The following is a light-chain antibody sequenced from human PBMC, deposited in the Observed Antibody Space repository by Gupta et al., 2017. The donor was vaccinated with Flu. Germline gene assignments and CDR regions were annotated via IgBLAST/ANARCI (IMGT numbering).Light chain of an antibody. Sequence: QLVLTQSRSASASLGASVKLTCTLSSGHSSQAIEWHRHQQETGPRSLMKLNSDGSRSKGDRIPYCVSGSSSAAARSITSSSVQSEDDYYYYSQNCSTCSLVFGGGTKLTVL. CDR2: LNSDGSR. CDR3: QNCSTCSLV. V-gene: IGLV4-69*01. CDR1: SGHSSQA. J-gene: IGLJ3*02.